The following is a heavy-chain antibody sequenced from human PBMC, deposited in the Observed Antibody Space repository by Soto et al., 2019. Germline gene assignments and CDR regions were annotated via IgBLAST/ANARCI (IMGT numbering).Heavy chain of an antibody. V-gene: IGHV3-30-3*01. Sequence: PGGSLRLSCAASGFTFSSYAKHWVRQAPGKGLEWVAVISYDGSNKYYADSVKGRFTISRDNSKNTLYLQMNSLRAEDTAVYYCARDSRRNWNLCMDVWGQGTTVTVS. J-gene: IGHJ6*02. CDR3: ARDSRRNWNLCMDV. CDR1: GFTFSSYA. D-gene: IGHD1-7*01. CDR2: ISYDGSNK.